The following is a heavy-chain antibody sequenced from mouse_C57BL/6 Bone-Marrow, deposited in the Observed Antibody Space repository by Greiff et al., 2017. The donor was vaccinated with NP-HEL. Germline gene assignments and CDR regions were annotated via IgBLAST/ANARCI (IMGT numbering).Heavy chain of an antibody. CDR3: ARHSVYDGYYHYYAMDY. J-gene: IGHJ4*01. Sequence: EVKLVESGGDLVKPGGSLKLSCAASGFTFSSYGMSWVRQTPDKRLEWVATISSGGRYTYYPDSVKGRFTISRDNAKNTLYLQMSSLKSEDTAMYYCARHSVYDGYYHYYAMDYWGQGTSVTVSS. CDR2: ISSGGRYT. D-gene: IGHD2-3*01. V-gene: IGHV5-6*02. CDR1: GFTFSSYG.